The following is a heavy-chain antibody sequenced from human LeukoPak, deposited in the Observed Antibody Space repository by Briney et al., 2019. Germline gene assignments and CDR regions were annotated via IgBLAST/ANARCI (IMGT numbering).Heavy chain of an antibody. J-gene: IGHJ3*02. CDR1: GGSISSGDYS. D-gene: IGHD3-16*01. CDR3: ARGVYSSSYAAFDI. V-gene: IGHV4-30-4*08. Sequence: SETLSLTCAVSGGSISSGDYSWSWIRQPPGKGLEWIGYIYYSGSTYYNPSLKSRVTISVDTSKNQFSLKLSSVTAADTAVYYCARGVYSSSYAAFDIWGQGTMVTVSS. CDR2: IYYSGST.